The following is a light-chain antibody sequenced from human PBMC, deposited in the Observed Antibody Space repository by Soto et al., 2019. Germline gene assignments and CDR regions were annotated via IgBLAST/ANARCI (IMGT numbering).Light chain of an antibody. CDR1: SSDVGGYDH. V-gene: IGLV2-8*01. Sequence: QSVLTQPPSASGSPGQSVTIPCTGTSSDVGGYDHVSWYQQHPGKAPKLIIYEGTKRPSEISDRFSGSESDTTASLIISGLQPEDEADYYCSSYAGSSARVVFGGGTKLTVL. CDR2: EGT. CDR3: SSYAGSSARVV. J-gene: IGLJ2*01.